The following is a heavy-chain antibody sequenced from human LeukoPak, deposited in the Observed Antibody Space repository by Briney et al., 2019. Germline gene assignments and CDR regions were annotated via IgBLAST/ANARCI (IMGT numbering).Heavy chain of an antibody. CDR1: GGTFSSYA. D-gene: IGHD3-9*01. J-gene: IGHJ4*02. V-gene: IGHV1-46*01. CDR2: INPSGGST. CDR3: ARGNYDILTGYYPYFDY. Sequence: ASVKVSCKASGGTFSSYAISWVRQAPGQGLEWMGIINPSGGSTSYAQKFQGRVTMTRDTSTSTVYMELSSLRSEDTAVYYCARGNYDILTGYYPYFDYWGQGTLVTVSS.